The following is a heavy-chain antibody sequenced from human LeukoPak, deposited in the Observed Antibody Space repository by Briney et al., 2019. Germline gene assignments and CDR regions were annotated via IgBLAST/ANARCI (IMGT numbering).Heavy chain of an antibody. CDR2: IYYSGST. CDR1: GGSMSSYY. Sequence: PSETLFLTCTVSGGSMSSYYWSWIRQPPGKGLEWIGYIYYSGSTVYSPSLKSRVTISLDTSKDQFSLNLSSVTATDTAVYYCARVRAMGKVGYFDYWGQGTLVTVSS. CDR3: ARVRAMGKVGYFDY. V-gene: IGHV4-59*01. J-gene: IGHJ4*02. D-gene: IGHD5-18*01.